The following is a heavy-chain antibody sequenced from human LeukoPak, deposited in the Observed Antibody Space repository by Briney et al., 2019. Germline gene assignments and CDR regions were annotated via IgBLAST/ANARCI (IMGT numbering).Heavy chain of an antibody. Sequence: ASVKVSCKASGYTFTSCYMHWVRQAPGQGLEWMGIINPSAGSTSYAQKFQGRVTMTRDLSTSTVYMELSSLRAEDTAVYYCARVGVATILPGYWGQGTLVTVSS. D-gene: IGHD5-12*01. V-gene: IGHV1-46*01. CDR1: GYTFTSCY. CDR3: ARVGVATILPGY. J-gene: IGHJ4*02. CDR2: INPSAGST.